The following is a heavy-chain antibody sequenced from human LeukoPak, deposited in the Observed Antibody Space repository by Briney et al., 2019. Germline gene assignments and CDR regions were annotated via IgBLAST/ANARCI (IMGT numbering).Heavy chain of an antibody. V-gene: IGHV4-59*01. D-gene: IGHD3-22*01. J-gene: IGHJ5*02. CDR1: GGSISSYY. CDR3: ARGTEYSYHSSGYFNWFDP. CDR2: IYYSGST. Sequence: PSETLSLTCTVSGGSISSYYWSWIRQPPGKGLEWIGHIYYSGSTNYNPSLKSRVTISVDTSKNQFSLKLSSVTAADTAVYYCARGTEYSYHSSGYFNWFDPWGQGTLVTVFS.